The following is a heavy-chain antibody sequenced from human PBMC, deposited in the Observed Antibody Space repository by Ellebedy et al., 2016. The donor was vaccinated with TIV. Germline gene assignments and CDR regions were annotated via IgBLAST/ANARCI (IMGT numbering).Heavy chain of an antibody. V-gene: IGHV1-18*01. D-gene: IGHD3-10*01. J-gene: IGHJ4*02. Sequence: ASVKVSCXASGYTFTSYGISWVRQAPGQGLEWMGWISAYNGNTNYAQKLQGRVTMTTDTSTSTAYMELRSLRSDDTAVYYCAIQTHYGSIDYWGQGTLVTVSS. CDR2: ISAYNGNT. CDR1: GYTFTSYG. CDR3: AIQTHYGSIDY.